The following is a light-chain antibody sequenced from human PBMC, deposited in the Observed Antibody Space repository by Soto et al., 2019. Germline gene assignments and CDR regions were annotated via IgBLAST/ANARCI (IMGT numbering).Light chain of an antibody. V-gene: IGLV9-49*01. J-gene: IGLJ2*01. CDR3: GADHGSGSNFVYP. Sequence: QLVLTQPPSASASLGASVTLTCTLSSGYSNYKVDWYQQRPGKGPRFVMRVGTGGIVGSKGDGIPDRFSVLGSGLNRYLTIKNIQEEDESDYHCGADHGSGSNFVYPFRGGTKLTVL. CDR2: VGTGGIVG. CDR1: SGYSNYK.